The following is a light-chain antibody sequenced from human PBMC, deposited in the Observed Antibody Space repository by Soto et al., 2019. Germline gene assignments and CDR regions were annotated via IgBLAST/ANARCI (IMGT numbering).Light chain of an antibody. CDR2: DVS. Sequence: QSVLTQPRSVSGSPGQSVTISCTGTSSDVGGYNYVSWYQQHPDKAPKLMIYDVSKRPSGVPDRFSGSKSGNTASLTISGLQAEDEADYYCCSYAGSYSLYVFGSGTXVTVL. CDR3: CSYAGSYSLYV. CDR1: SSDVGGYNY. V-gene: IGLV2-11*01. J-gene: IGLJ1*01.